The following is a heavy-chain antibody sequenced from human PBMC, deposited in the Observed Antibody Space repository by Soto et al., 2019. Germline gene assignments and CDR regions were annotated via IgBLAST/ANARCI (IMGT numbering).Heavy chain of an antibody. V-gene: IGHV3-23*01. CDR1: RFTFSNFA. CDR3: AKKRYSYGGFDY. CDR2: ITSNSTRT. J-gene: IGHJ4*02. Sequence: EVQLLESGGGLVQPGGSLRLSCAASRFTFSNFAMAWIRLAPGKGLEWVSDITSNSTRTYYADSVKGRFTISRDNSRNTVYLQMNSLRADDTAVYFCAKKRYSYGGFDYWGQGTLVTVSS. D-gene: IGHD5-18*01.